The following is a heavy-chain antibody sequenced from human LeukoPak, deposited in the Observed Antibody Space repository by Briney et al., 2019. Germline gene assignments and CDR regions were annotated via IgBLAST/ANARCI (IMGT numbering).Heavy chain of an antibody. CDR1: GFTFSDYY. V-gene: IGHV3-23*01. J-gene: IGHJ5*02. Sequence: PGGPLRLSCAASGFTFSDYYMSWIRQAPGKGLEWVSGISTGGGSTYYADSVKGRFTISRDNSKNTLYLQMNSLRAEDTAVYYCAKEVVATGRWFDPWGQGTLVTVSS. CDR3: AKEVVATGRWFDP. CDR2: ISTGGGST. D-gene: IGHD2-15*01.